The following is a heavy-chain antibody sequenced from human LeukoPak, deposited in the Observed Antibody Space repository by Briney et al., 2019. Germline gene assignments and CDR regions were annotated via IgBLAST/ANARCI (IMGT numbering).Heavy chain of an antibody. V-gene: IGHV4-59*01. J-gene: IGHJ4*02. CDR2: IYYSGST. Sequence: PSETLSLTCTVSGGSISSYYWSWIRQPPGKGLEWIGYIYYSGSTNYNPSLKSRVTISVDTSKNQFSLKLSSVTAADTAVYYCARAPVRGELPGAIDYWGQGTLVTVSS. CDR1: GGSISSYY. CDR3: ARAPVRGELPGAIDY. D-gene: IGHD2-2*01.